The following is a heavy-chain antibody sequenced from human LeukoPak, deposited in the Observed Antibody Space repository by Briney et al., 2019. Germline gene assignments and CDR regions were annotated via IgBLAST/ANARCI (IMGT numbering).Heavy chain of an antibody. CDR1: GFTFSSYS. V-gene: IGHV3-48*01. CDR3: AREVSDDSSGYRSNWFDP. CDR2: ISSSSSTI. D-gene: IGHD3-22*01. Sequence: GGSLRLSCAASGFTFSSYSMNWVRQAPGKGLEWVSYISSSSSTIYYADSVKGRFTISRDNAKNSLYLQMNSLRAEDTAVYYCAREVSDDSSGYRSNWFDPWGQGTLVTVSS. J-gene: IGHJ5*02.